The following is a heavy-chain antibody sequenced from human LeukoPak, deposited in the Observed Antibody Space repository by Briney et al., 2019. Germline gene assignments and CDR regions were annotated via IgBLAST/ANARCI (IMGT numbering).Heavy chain of an antibody. CDR3: ASSLPTY. CDR1: GYSISSGYY. V-gene: IGHV4-38-2*02. CDR2: IYHSGST. Sequence: LETLSLTCTVSGYSISSGYYWGWLRQPPGKGLEWIGSIYHSGSTYYNPSLKSRVTISVDTSKNQFSLKLSSVTAADTAVYYCASSLPTYWGQGTLVTVSS. J-gene: IGHJ4*02.